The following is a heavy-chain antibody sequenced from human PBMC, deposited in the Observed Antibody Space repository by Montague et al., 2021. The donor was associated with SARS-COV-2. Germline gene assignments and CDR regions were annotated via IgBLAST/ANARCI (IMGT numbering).Heavy chain of an antibody. D-gene: IGHD1-20*01. V-gene: IGHV4-4*07. Sequence: SESRSLTCTVSGGSISGYYWSWLRQSAGKGLEWIGRIYNSGSTSYNPSLKSRVTISVDTSKNQFSLKLSSVTAADTAVYYCVRDQGRSNWNYPDYWGQGTLVTVSS. J-gene: IGHJ4*02. CDR2: IYNSGST. CDR3: VRDQGRSNWNYPDY. CDR1: GGSISGYY.